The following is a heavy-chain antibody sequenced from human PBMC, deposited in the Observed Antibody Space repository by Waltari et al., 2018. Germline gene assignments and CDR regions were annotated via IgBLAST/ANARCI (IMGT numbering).Heavy chain of an antibody. V-gene: IGHV3-15*01. D-gene: IGHD7-27*01. CDR1: GFTFTNAW. Sequence: EVHLVESGGGLVKPGGSLRLSCAASGFTFTNAWMPWVRQAPGKGREWIGRSKSKADGGTADYAAPVTGRFTISRDDSKNTVSLQMNSLKTEDTGVYYCAGAGITWVYAYYMDVWGKGTTVTVS. CDR3: AGAGITWVYAYYMDV. CDR2: SKSKADGGTA. J-gene: IGHJ6*03.